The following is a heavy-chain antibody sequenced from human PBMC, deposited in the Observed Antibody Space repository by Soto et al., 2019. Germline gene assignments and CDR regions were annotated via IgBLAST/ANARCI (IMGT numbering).Heavy chain of an antibody. V-gene: IGHV3-30*18. J-gene: IGHJ3*02. Sequence: QVQLVESGGGVVQPGRSLRLSCAASGFTFSDYGMHWVRQAPGKGLEWVAVISYDGSNEFYVDSVKGRFTIYRDNSKNPLYLQMNSLRGDDTAVYYCAKNLGRINSFLRLSFDIWGQGTMVTVSS. D-gene: IGHD3-16*01. CDR3: AKNLGRINSFLRLSFDI. CDR2: ISYDGSNE. CDR1: GFTFSDYG.